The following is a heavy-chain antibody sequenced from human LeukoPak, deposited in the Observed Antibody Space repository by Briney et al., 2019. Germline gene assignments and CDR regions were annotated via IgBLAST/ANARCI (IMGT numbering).Heavy chain of an antibody. CDR2: IYPGDSDT. V-gene: IGHV5-51*01. D-gene: IGHD1-26*01. J-gene: IGHJ4*02. CDR3: ARSQSQFVRGATTLEFDY. CDR1: GYSFTSYW. Sequence: GESLKISCKGSGYSFTSYWIGWVRQMPGKGLEWMGIIYPGDSDTRYSPSFQGQVTISADKSISTAYLQWSSLKASDTAMYYCARSQSQFVRGATTLEFDYWGQGTLVTVSS.